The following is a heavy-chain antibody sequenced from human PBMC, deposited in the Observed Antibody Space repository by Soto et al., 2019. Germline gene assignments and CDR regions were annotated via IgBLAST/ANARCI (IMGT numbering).Heavy chain of an antibody. V-gene: IGHV4-34*01. D-gene: IGHD2-2*01. CDR1: GGSFSGYY. J-gene: IGHJ4*02. CDR3: ARGVRYCSSTSCPY. Sequence: SETLSLTCAVYGGSFSGYYWSWIRQPPGKGLEWIGEINHSGSTNYNPSLKSRVTISVDTSKNQFSLKLSSVTAADTAVYYCARGVRYCSSTSCPYWGQGTLVTVSS. CDR2: INHSGST.